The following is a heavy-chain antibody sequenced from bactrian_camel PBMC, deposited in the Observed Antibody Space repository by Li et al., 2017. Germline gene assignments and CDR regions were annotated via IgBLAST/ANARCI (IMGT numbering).Heavy chain of an antibody. D-gene: IGHD1*01. V-gene: IGHV3S1*01. CDR1: GYTSSNNC. J-gene: IGHJ4*01. CDR3: AFGPRPGEGALFYAQRSWYND. Sequence: HVQLVESGGGSVQAGGSLRLSCAASGYTSSNNCMGWFRQGPGKEREWVAAIRTGGGAAYYSDSVLGRFTISQDNAKNTVYLQMSSLKPEDTAVYYCAFGPRPGEGALFYAQRSWYNDWGHGTQVTVS. CDR2: IRTGGGAA.